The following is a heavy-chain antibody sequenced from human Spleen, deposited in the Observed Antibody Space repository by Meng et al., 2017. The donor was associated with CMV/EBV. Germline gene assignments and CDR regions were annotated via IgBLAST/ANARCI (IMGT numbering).Heavy chain of an antibody. CDR3: ARSPGYCSSTSCLSTY. CDR2: IYYTGST. J-gene: IGHJ4*02. D-gene: IGHD2-2*01. CDR1: GGSISSYF. V-gene: IGHV4-59*01. Sequence: GSLRLSCTVSGGSISSYFWSWIRQPPGKGLEWIGYIYYTGSTNYNPSLKSRVTISVDTSKNQFSLKLSSVTAADTAVYYCARSPGYCSSTSCLSTYWGQGTLVTVSS.